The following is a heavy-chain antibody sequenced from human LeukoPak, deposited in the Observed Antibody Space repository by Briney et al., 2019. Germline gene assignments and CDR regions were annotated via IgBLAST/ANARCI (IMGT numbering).Heavy chain of an antibody. V-gene: IGHV4-59*08. D-gene: IGHD2-2*01. CDR2: IYYSGST. CDR1: GGSISSYY. CDR3: AGRIGSTFDY. J-gene: IGHJ4*02. Sequence: SETLSLTCTVSGGSISSYYWSWIRQPPGKGLEWIGYIYYSGSTNYNPSLKSRVTISVDTSKNQFSLKLSSVTAADTAVYYCAGRIGSTFDYWGQGTLVTVSS.